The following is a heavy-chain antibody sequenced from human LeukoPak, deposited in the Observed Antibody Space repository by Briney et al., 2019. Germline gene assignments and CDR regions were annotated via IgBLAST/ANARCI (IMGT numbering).Heavy chain of an antibody. J-gene: IGHJ4*02. CDR2: IWYDGSNK. CDR1: VCTFSSYC. CDR3: ACIVATGQGHNFDY. Sequence: GEFLRLSCAASVCTFSSYCMHWVREAPGKGLEWVVVIWYDGSNKYYADSVKGRFTISRDNSKNTLYLQMNSLRAEDTAVYYCACIVATGQGHNFDYWGQGTLVTVSS. V-gene: IGHV3-30*02. D-gene: IGHD5-12*01.